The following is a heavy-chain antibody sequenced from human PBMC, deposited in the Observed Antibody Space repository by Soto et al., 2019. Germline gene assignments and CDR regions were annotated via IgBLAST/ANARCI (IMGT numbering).Heavy chain of an antibody. D-gene: IGHD4-17*01. V-gene: IGHV3-21*01. CDR3: ARDDGASGEYVGVLDY. J-gene: IGHJ4*02. CDR1: GFTFSSYS. CDR2: ISSSSTYI. Sequence: EVQLVESGGGLVKPGGSLRLSCAASGFTFSSYSINWVRQAPGKGLEWVSSISSSSTYIYYADSLKGRFTISSDNAKNSLYLQMNSLRVEDTAVYYCARDDGASGEYVGVLDYWGQGTLVTVSS.